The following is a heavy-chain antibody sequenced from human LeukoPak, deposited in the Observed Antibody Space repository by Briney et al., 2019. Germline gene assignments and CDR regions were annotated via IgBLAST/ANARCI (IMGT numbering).Heavy chain of an antibody. CDR3: ASVTMVRGVRPSYYYGMDV. CDR2: ISYDGSNK. J-gene: IGHJ6*02. Sequence: GRSLRPSCAASGFTFSSYAMHWVRQAPGKGLEWVAVISYDGSNKYYADSVKGRFTISRDNSKNTLYLQMNSLRAEDTAVYYCASVTMVRGVRPSYYYGMDVWGQGTTVTVSS. V-gene: IGHV3-30*04. D-gene: IGHD3-10*01. CDR1: GFTFSSYA.